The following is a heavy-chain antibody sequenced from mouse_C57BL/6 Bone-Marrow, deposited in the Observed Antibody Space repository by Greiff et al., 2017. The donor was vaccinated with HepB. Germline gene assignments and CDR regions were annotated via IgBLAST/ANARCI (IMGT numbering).Heavy chain of an antibody. CDR3: ARSTGYFDY. CDR2: IYPGDGDT. J-gene: IGHJ2*01. CDR1: GYAFSSSW. D-gene: IGHD4-1*02. Sequence: QVQLQQSGPELVKPGASVKISCKASGYAFSSSWMNWVKQRPGKGLEWIGRIYPGDGDTNYNGKFKGKATLTADKSSSTAYMQLSSLTSEDSAVYFCARSTGYFDYWGQGTTLTVSS. V-gene: IGHV1-82*01.